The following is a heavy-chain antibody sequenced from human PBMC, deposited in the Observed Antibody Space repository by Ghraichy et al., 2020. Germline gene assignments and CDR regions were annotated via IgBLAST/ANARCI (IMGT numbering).Heavy chain of an antibody. CDR2: IYSGGSP. J-gene: IGHJ4*02. D-gene: IGHD2-15*01. CDR1: GFTVSSNH. CDR3: ASGSARSRYYYADY. Sequence: GGSLRLSCAGSGFTVSSNHMSWVRQAPGKGLEWVSVIYSGGSPYYADSVKDRFTISRDNSKNTLYLQMDSLRAEDTAVYYCASGSARSRYYYADYWGQGTLVTVSS. V-gene: IGHV3-53*01.